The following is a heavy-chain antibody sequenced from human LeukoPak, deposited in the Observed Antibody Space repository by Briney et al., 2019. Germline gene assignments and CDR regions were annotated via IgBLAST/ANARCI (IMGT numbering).Heavy chain of an antibody. CDR2: INPNSGGT. CDR1: GHTFSGYY. J-gene: IGHJ4*02. V-gene: IGHV1-2*02. CDR3: ARPRIYYDNSGLLRGFDY. D-gene: IGHD3-22*01. Sequence: ASVKVSCTASGHTFSGYYTNWFRRAPGQGLEWMGWINPNSGGTNYAQKFQGRVTMTRDTSISTAYMELSRLRSDDTAVYYCARPRIYYDNSGLLRGFDYWGQGTLVTVSS.